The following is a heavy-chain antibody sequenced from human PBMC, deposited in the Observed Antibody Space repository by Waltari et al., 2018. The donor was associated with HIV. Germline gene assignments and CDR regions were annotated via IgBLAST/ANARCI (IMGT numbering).Heavy chain of an antibody. CDR3: ARDDLNVRRAFDI. D-gene: IGHD3-10*01. CDR1: GSPFFPCE. J-gene: IGHJ3*02. V-gene: IGHV3-48*03. CDR2: INSNSGTI. Sequence: EQLVESGGGLVRPGGSLTLSWVASGSPFFPCEFNWVRQASGKGLEWISYINSNSGTIHYADSVKDRFTVSRDNAKSSLYLQMRNLTGEDTAVYYCARDDLNVRRAFDIWGQGTMVTVSS.